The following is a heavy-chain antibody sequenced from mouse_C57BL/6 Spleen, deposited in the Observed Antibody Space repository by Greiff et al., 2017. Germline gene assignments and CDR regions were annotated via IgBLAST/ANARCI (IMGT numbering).Heavy chain of an antibody. J-gene: IGHJ4*01. Sequence: QVQLQQSGAELVRPGASVKLSCKASGYTFTDYYINWVKQRPGQGLEWIARIYPGSGNTYYNEKFKGKATLTAEKSSRTAYMQLSSLTFEDSAVYFCARLDGNYVAMDYWGQGTSVTVSS. D-gene: IGHD2-1*01. V-gene: IGHV1-76*01. CDR1: GYTFTDYY. CDR2: IYPGSGNT. CDR3: ARLDGNYVAMDY.